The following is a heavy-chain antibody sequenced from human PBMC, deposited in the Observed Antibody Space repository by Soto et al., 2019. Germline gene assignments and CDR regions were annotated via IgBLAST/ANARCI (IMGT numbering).Heavy chain of an antibody. V-gene: IGHV4-34*01. CDR2: INHSGST. CDR1: GGSFSGYY. CDR3: ARRWDSSSSGSYYYGIDV. Sequence: SETLSLTCAVYGGSFSGYYWSWIRQPPGKGLEWIGEINHSGSTNYNPSLKSRVTISVDTSKNQFSLKLSSVTAADTAVYYCARRWDSSSSGSYYYGIDVRGQRTTVTGSS. J-gene: IGHJ6*02. D-gene: IGHD6-6*01.